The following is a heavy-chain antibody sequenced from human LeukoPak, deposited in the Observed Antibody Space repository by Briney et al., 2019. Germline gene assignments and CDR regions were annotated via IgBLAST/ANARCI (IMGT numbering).Heavy chain of an antibody. D-gene: IGHD5-24*01. CDR2: IIPIFGTA. CDR3: ARDEMTRAGTGDY. J-gene: IGHJ4*02. CDR1: GGTFSSYA. V-gene: IGHV1-69*01. Sequence: SVKVSCKASGGTFSSYAISWVRQAPGQGLEWMGGIIPIFGTANYAQKFQGRVTITADESTSTAYMELSSLRSDDTAVYYCARDEMTRAGTGDYWGQGTLITVSS.